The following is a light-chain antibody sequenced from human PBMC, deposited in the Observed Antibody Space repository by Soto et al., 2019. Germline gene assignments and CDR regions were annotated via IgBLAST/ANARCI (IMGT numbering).Light chain of an antibody. V-gene: IGKV3-20*01. CDR3: QQYGSSPPLP. Sequence: EIVLTQSPGTMSLSPGERATLSCRASQSVSSSYLAWYQPKPGQAPRLLIYGASSRATGIPDRFSGSGSGTDFTLTISRLEPEDFAVYYCQQYGSSPPLPFGGGTKLESK. CDR1: QSVSSSY. J-gene: IGKJ4*01. CDR2: GAS.